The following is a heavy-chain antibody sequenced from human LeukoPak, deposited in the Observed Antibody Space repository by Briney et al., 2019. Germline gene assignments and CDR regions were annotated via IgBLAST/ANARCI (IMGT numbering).Heavy chain of an antibody. CDR3: ARDFHGSNCAKGTFDI. CDR1: GFTFSDFY. D-gene: IGHD6-13*01. Sequence: GGSLRLSCTASGFTFSDFYMSWIRQAPGEGLEWVSSISSSIGPIYYADSVKARFPTSRHNAKNSLYLHMNRLRPQDTAVHFCARDFHGSNCAKGTFDIWGQGTMVTVSS. J-gene: IGHJ3*02. V-gene: IGHV3-11*01. CDR2: ISSSIGPI.